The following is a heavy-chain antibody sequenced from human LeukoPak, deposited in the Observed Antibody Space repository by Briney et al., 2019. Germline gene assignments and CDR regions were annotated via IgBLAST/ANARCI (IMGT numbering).Heavy chain of an antibody. J-gene: IGHJ4*02. D-gene: IGHD2-2*01. CDR2: MHYSGAT. CDR3: ARHSPIVVLPAAIGY. V-gene: IGHV4-39*01. CDR1: GASIGSSSYY. Sequence: PSETLSLTCTVSGASIGSSSYYWGWIRQSPGKGLEWIGSMHYSGATYYNPSLKSRVTVSVDTSKNQFSLKLSSVIAADTAVYYCARHSPIVVLPAAIGYWGQGTLVTVSS.